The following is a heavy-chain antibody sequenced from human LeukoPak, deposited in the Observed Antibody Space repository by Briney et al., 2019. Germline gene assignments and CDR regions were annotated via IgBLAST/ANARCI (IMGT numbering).Heavy chain of an antibody. V-gene: IGHV3-21*01. CDR1: GFTFSSYS. D-gene: IGHD6-6*01. Sequence: GGSLRLSCAASGFTFSSYSMNWVRQAPGKGLEWVSSISSSSSYIYYADSVKGRFTISRDNAKNSLYLQMNSLRAEDTAVYYRAKDREFVPNFAFYIWGQGKKVTVFS. CDR3: AKDREFVPNFAFYI. J-gene: IGHJ3*02. CDR2: ISSSSSYI.